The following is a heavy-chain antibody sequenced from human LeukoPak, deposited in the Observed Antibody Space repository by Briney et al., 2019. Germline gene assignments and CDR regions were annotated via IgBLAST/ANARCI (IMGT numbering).Heavy chain of an antibody. V-gene: IGHV4-59*01. CDR3: ARSELLWFGGVNSGFDY. J-gene: IGHJ4*02. D-gene: IGHD3-10*01. CDR1: GGSISSYY. Sequence: SETLSLTCTVSGGSISSYYWSWIRQPPGKGLEWIGYVYYSGSTNYNPSLKSRVTISVDTSENQFSLKLSSVTAADTAVYHCARSELLWFGGVNSGFDYWGQGTLVTVSS. CDR2: VYYSGST.